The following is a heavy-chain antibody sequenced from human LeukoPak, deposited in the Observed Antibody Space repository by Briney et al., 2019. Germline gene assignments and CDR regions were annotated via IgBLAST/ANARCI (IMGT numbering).Heavy chain of an antibody. CDR1: GYTFTSYG. V-gene: IGHV1-18*04. D-gene: IGHD2-2*01. CDR3: ARDRVQAAIAYNDVFDI. CDR2: ISAYNGNT. J-gene: IGHJ3*02. Sequence: ASVKVSCKASGYTFTSYGISWVRQAPGQGLEWMGWISAYNGNTNYAQKLQGRVTMTTDTSTSTAYMELRSLRSDDTAVYYCARDRVQAAIAYNDVFDIWGQGKMVTFSS.